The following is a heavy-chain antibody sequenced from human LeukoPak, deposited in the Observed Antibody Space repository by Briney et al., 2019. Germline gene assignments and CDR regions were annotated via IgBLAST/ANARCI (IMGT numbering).Heavy chain of an antibody. J-gene: IGHJ4*02. D-gene: IGHD5-12*01. CDR2: ISSNGNDK. Sequence: GGSLRLSCAASGVTFSNYGMQWVRQAPGKGLEWVALISSNGNDKVYGDSVKGRFTISRDDSKSTLYLQMNSLRVEDSAVYYCTTKVTRGNSGDDYDDWGQGTLVTVSS. V-gene: IGHV3-30*03. CDR1: GVTFSNYG. CDR3: TTKVTRGNSGDDYDD.